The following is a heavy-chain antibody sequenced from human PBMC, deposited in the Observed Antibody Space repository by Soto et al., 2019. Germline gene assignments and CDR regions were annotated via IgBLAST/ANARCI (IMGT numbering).Heavy chain of an antibody. Sequence: GGSLRLSCAASGFTVSSNYMSWVRQAPGKGLEWVSVIFTGGSTYYADSVKGRFTISRHSLMNTVYLQMDSLRAEDTALYYCARDRQSSGWLDAFDIWGQGTMVTVSS. CDR1: GFTVSSNY. V-gene: IGHV3-53*04. CDR2: IFTGGST. D-gene: IGHD6-19*01. J-gene: IGHJ3*02. CDR3: ARDRQSSGWLDAFDI.